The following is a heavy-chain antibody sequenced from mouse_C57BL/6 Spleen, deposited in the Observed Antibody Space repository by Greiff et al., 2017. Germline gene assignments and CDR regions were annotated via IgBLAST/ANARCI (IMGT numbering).Heavy chain of an antibody. CDR3: TRGGSSYEKFAY. D-gene: IGHD1-1*01. J-gene: IGHJ3*01. V-gene: IGHV5-9-1*02. CDR1: GFTFSSYA. CDR2: ISSGGDYI. Sequence: EVMLVESGEGLVKPGGSLKLSCAASGFTFSSYAMSWVRQTPEKRLEWVAYISSGGDYIYYADTVKGRFTISRDNARNTLYLQMSRLKSEDTAMYYCTRGGSSYEKFAYWGQGTLVTVSA.